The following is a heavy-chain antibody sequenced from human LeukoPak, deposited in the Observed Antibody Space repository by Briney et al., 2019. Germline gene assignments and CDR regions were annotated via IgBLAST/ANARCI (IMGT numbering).Heavy chain of an antibody. CDR1: GDSISSYY. D-gene: IGHD3-10*01. CDR3: ARDYGSGTLLAY. Sequence: SETLSLTCTVSGDSISSYYWSWIRQPPGKGLGWIGYIYYSGSTNYNPSLKSRVTISVDTSKNQFSLKLSSVTAADTAVYYCARDYGSGTLLAYWGQGTLVTVSS. CDR2: IYYSGST. V-gene: IGHV4-59*01. J-gene: IGHJ4*02.